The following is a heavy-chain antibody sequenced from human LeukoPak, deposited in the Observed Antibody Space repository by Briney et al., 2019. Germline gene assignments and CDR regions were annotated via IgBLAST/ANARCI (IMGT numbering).Heavy chain of an antibody. CDR3: AAGGARVGATSAAHAAFDI. CDR2: IVVGSGNT. V-gene: IGHV1-58*01. D-gene: IGHD1-26*01. J-gene: IGHJ3*02. Sequence: SVKVSCKASGFTFTSSAVQWVRQARGQRPEWIGWIVVGSGNTNYAQKFQERVTITRDMSTGTAYMELSSLRSEDTAVYYCAAGGARVGATSAAHAAFDIWGQGTMVTVSS. CDR1: GFTFTSSA.